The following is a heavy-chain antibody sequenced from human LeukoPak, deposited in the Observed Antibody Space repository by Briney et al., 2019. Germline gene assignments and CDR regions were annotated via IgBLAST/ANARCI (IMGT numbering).Heavy chain of an antibody. J-gene: IGHJ4*02. V-gene: IGHV3-21*01. CDR3: ARGGDDYSNYAFDY. CDR2: ISSSSSYI. Sequence: GGSLRLSRAPSGFTFSSYAMNWVRQAPGKGLEWVSSISSSSSYIYYADSVKGRFTISRDNAKNSLYLQMNSLRAEDTAVYYCARGGDDYSNYAFDYWGQGTLVTVSS. D-gene: IGHD4-11*01. CDR1: GFTFSSYA.